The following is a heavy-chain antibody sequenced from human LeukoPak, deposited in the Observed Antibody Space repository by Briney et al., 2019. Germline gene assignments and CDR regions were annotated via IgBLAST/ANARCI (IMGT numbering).Heavy chain of an antibody. V-gene: IGHV3-7*05. CDR3: ASQKNGASDY. CDR1: RFTFSNYW. CDR2: IKQDGSEK. J-gene: IGHJ4*02. Sequence: PGGSLRLSSASSRFTFSNYWMICVRQAPGKGLEWLTNIKQDGSEKYYVDSVKGRFTISRDNAKNSLYLQMNSLRAEDTAVYYCASQKNGASDYWGQGTLVTVSS. D-gene: IGHD1-1*01.